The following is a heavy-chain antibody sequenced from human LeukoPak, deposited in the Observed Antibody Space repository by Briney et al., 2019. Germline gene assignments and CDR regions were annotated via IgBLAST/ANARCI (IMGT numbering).Heavy chain of an antibody. V-gene: IGHV1-2*02. Sequence: ASVKVSCKASGYTFTGYYMHWVRQAPGQGVEWMGWINPNSGGTNYAQKFQGRVTMTRDTSISTAYMELSRLRSDDTAVYYCARSGLVGNWFDPWGQGTLVTVSS. J-gene: IGHJ5*02. CDR2: INPNSGGT. D-gene: IGHD1-26*01. CDR1: GYTFTGYY. CDR3: ARSGLVGNWFDP.